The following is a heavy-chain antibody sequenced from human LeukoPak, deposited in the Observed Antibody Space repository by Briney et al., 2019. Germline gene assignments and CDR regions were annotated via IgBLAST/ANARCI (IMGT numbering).Heavy chain of an antibody. J-gene: IGHJ6*02. V-gene: IGHV3-11*01. CDR1: GFTFGDYY. CDR3: ARDRDGYSYGSYYYYYGMDV. D-gene: IGHD5-18*01. CDR2: ISSSGSTI. Sequence: GGSLRLSCAASGFTFGDYYMSWIRQAPGKGLGWVSYISSSGSTIYYAASVKGRFTISRDNAKNSLYLQMNSLRAEDTAVYYCARDRDGYSYGSYYYYYGMDVWGQGTTVTVSS.